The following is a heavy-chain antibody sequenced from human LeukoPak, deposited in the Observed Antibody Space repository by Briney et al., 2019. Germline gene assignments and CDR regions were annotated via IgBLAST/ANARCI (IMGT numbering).Heavy chain of an antibody. V-gene: IGHV3-30-3*01. CDR1: EFTFSSYP. D-gene: IGHD4-23*01. CDR3: ARVGTVVHFDY. CDR2: ISYDGSNK. J-gene: IGHJ4*02. Sequence: GGSLRLSCAASEFTFSSYPMHWARQAPGKGLEWVAVISYDGSNKYYADSVKGRFTISRDNSKNTLYLQMNSLRAEDTAVYYCARVGTVVHFDYWGQGTLVTVSS.